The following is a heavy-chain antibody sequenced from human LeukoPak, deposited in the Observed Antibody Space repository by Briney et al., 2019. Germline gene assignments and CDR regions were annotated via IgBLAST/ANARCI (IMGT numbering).Heavy chain of an antibody. Sequence: GGSLRLSCETSGFTPKNYWMSSRRRAPGKGLEWVSRSKYDGSTAMYAESVKGRFTISRDNARGTLYLQMSSLRVDDTAVYYCAKSDWFDPCGRGILVTVSS. J-gene: IGHJ5*02. V-gene: IGHV3-74*03. CDR3: AKSDWFDP. CDR2: SKYDGSTA. CDR1: GFTPKNYW.